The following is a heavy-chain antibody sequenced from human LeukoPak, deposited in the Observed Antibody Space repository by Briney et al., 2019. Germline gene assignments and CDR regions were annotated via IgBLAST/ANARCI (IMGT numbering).Heavy chain of an antibody. V-gene: IGHV1-18*01. D-gene: IGHD6-19*01. CDR1: GYTFTSYG. J-gene: IGHJ4*02. CDR2: ISAFNGNT. CDR3: ARRSAVAGMAY. Sequence: ASVKVSCKASGYTFTSYGISWVRQAPGQGVEWMGWISAFNGNTNYAQHLQGRVTMTRDTSTSTAYMELRSLRSDDTAVYYCARRSAVAGMAYWGQGSLVTVSS.